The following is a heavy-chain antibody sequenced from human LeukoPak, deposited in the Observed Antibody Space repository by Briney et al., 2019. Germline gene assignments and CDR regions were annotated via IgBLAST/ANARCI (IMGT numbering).Heavy chain of an antibody. CDR3: ARSWAGRSYGPTFDY. D-gene: IGHD5-18*01. V-gene: IGHV3-30*03. J-gene: IGHJ4*02. CDR2: ISYDGSNK. Sequence: GGSLRLSCAASGFTFSSYSMNWVRQAPGKGLEWVAVISYDGSNKYYADSVKGRFTISRDNSKNTLYLQMNSLRAEDTAVYYCARSWAGRSYGPTFDYWGQGTLVTVSS. CDR1: GFTFSSYS.